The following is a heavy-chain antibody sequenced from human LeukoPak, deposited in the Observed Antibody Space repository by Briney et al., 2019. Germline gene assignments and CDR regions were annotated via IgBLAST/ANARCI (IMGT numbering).Heavy chain of an antibody. CDR3: ARALKGYCSSTSCLRGLDY. D-gene: IGHD2-2*01. Sequence: ASVKVSCKASGYTFTGYYMHWVRQAPGQGLEWMGWINPNSGGTNYAQKFQGRVTMTRDTSISTAYMELGRLRSDDTAVYYCARALKGYCSSTSCLRGLDYWGQGTLVTVSS. J-gene: IGHJ4*02. CDR1: GYTFTGYY. V-gene: IGHV1-2*02. CDR2: INPNSGGT.